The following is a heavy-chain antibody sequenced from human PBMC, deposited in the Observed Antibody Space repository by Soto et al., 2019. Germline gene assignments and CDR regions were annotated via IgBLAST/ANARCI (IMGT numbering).Heavy chain of an antibody. V-gene: IGHV3-15*07. CDR2: IKSKTDGGTT. D-gene: IGHD5-18*01. Sequence: GSLRLFCAVSVLTFSNVCMNWVRQTPGKGLEWVGRIKSKTDGGTTDYAAPVKGRFTISRDDSKNTLYLQMNSLKTEDTAVYYCTTDTAMAPTEYYFDYWGQGTLVTVSS. CDR3: TTDTAMAPTEYYFDY. CDR1: VLTFSNVC. J-gene: IGHJ4*02.